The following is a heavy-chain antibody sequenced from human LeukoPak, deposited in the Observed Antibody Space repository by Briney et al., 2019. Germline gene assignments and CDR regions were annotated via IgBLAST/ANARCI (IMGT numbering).Heavy chain of an antibody. D-gene: IGHD6-19*01. Sequence: ASVKVSCKASGYTFTSYDFNWLRQATGQGPEWMGWMNPNSGATGYAQKFQGRVTMTRSASINTAYMELTNLRSEDTAVYYCARDLYNKIGYSSGWYEVGLDYWGQGTLVTVSS. CDR2: MNPNSGAT. CDR1: GYTFTSYD. CDR3: ARDLYNKIGYSSGWYEVGLDY. J-gene: IGHJ4*02. V-gene: IGHV1-8*01.